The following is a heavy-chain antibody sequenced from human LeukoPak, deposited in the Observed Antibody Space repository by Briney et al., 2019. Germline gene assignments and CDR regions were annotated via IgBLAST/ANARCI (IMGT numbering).Heavy chain of an antibody. CDR1: GWSFSGYY. CDR2: INHSGST. Sequence: SETLSLTCAVYGWSFSGYYWSWIRQPPGKGLEWIGEINHSGSTNYNPSLKSRVTISVDTSKNQFSLKLSSVTAADTAVYYCARAYCGGDCYQNYYYYYMDVWGKGTTVTVSS. V-gene: IGHV4-34*01. CDR3: ARAYCGGDCYQNYYYYYMDV. D-gene: IGHD2-21*02. J-gene: IGHJ6*03.